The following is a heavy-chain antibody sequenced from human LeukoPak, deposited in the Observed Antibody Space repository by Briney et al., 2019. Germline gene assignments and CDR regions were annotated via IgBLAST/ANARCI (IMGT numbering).Heavy chain of an antibody. V-gene: IGHV3-21*01. CDR1: GFTFSNYS. Sequence: PGGSLRLSCAASGFTFSNYSMNWVRQAPGKGLEWVSSISSSSSYIYYADSVKGRFTISRDNAKNSLYLQMNGLRAEDTAVYYCARAPAAAAFDIWGQGTMVTVSS. J-gene: IGHJ3*02. CDR3: ARAPAAAAFDI. D-gene: IGHD6-13*01. CDR2: ISSSSSYI.